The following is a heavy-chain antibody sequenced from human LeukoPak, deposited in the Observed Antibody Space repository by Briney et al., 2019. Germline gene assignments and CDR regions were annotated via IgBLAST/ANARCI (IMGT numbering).Heavy chain of an antibody. CDR2: IKSKFDGGTT. CDR3: ITDFKNGSYPSIDY. CDR1: GFIFRSAW. Sequence: GSLRLSCAASGFIFRSAWMSWVRQAPGKGLEWVGRIKSKFDGGTTDYAAPVKGRFTISRDDSRNTVYLQMNSLKTEDTAVYYCITDFKNGSYPSIDYWGQGTLVTVSS. J-gene: IGHJ4*02. V-gene: IGHV3-15*01. D-gene: IGHD1-26*01.